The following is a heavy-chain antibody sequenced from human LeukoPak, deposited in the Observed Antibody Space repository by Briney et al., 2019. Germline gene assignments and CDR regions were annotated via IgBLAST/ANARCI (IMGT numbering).Heavy chain of an antibody. J-gene: IGHJ4*02. V-gene: IGHV1-18*01. CDR2: SSAYNENT. Sequence: GASVKVSCKASGYTLSRYGISWVRQALGQGLEWMGWSSAYNENTNSALKVQGRVTMTTDTSTSTAYMELRSLRSDDTAVYYCARDLCSVEPAAPCYYFDYWGQGTLVTVSS. D-gene: IGHD2-2*01. CDR1: GYTLSRYG. CDR3: ARDLCSVEPAAPCYYFDY.